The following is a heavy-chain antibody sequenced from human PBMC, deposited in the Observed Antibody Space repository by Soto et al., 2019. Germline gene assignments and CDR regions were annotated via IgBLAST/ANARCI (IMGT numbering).Heavy chain of an antibody. CDR3: ASLPRVRGVIGSYYYYGMDV. J-gene: IGHJ6*02. CDR2: ISSSSSYI. V-gene: IGHV3-21*01. Sequence: EVQLVESGGGLVKPGGSLRLSCAASGFTFSSYSMNWVRQAPGKGLEWVSSISSSSSYIYYADSVKGRFTISRDNAKNSLYLQMNSLRAEDTAVYYSASLPRVRGVIGSYYYYGMDVWGQGTTVTVSS. D-gene: IGHD3-10*01. CDR1: GFTFSSYS.